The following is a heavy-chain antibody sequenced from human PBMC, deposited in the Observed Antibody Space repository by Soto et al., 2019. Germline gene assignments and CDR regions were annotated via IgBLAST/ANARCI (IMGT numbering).Heavy chain of an antibody. CDR1: GFTFSSYA. CDR2: ISYDGSNK. J-gene: IGHJ6*02. CDR3: ARDPTVVPAAKGYYYYGMDV. D-gene: IGHD2-2*01. Sequence: QVQLVESGGGVVQPGRSLRLSCAASGFTFSSYAMHWVRQAPGKGLEWVAVISYDGSNKYYADSVKGRFTISRDNSKNTLYLQMNSLRAEDTAVYYWARDPTVVPAAKGYYYYGMDVWGQGTTVTVSS. V-gene: IGHV3-30-3*01.